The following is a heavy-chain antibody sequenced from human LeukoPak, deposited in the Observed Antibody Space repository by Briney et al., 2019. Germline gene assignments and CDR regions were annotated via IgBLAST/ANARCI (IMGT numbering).Heavy chain of an antibody. J-gene: IGHJ4*02. Sequence: ASVKVSCKASGYTFTSYGISWVRQAPGQGLEWMGWISAYNGNTNYAQKLQGRVTMTTDTSTSTAYMELRSLRSDDTAVYYCARIYYSSSSWSEFDYWGQGTLVTVSS. CDR2: ISAYNGNT. V-gene: IGHV1-18*01. D-gene: IGHD6-6*01. CDR1: GYTFTSYG. CDR3: ARIYYSSSSWSEFDY.